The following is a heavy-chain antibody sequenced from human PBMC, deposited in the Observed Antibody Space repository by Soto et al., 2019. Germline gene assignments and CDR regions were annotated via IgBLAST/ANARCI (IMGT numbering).Heavy chain of an antibody. CDR2: MYHSGST. CDR3: ARAHYGDFGYGMDV. J-gene: IGHJ6*02. CDR1: GGSISSGCYS. V-gene: IGHV4-30-2*01. D-gene: IGHD4-17*01. Sequence: SETLSLTCAVSGGSISSGCYSWSWIRQPPGKGLEWIGYMYHSGSTYYNPSLKSRVTISVDRSKNQFSLKLSSVTAADTAVYYCARAHYGDFGYGMDVWGQGTTVTVSS.